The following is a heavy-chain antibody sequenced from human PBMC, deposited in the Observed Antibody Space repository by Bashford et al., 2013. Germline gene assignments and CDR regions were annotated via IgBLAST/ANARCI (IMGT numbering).Heavy chain of an antibody. CDR2: ISGSGGTT. CDR3: VKELYSSGPRYFDN. V-gene: IGHV3-23*01. J-gene: IGHJ4*02. Sequence: HSGGSLRLSCAASGFTFSNYAMNWVRQTPGKGLEWVSGISGSGGTTYYTDSVKGRFTISRDSSTNTLYLQMNSLRVEDTAVYHCVKELYSSGPRYFDNWGQGTRVTVSS. CDR1: GFTFSNYA. D-gene: IGHD6-19*01.